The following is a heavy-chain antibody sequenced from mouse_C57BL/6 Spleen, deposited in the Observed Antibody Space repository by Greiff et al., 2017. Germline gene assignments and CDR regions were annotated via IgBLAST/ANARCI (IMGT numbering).Heavy chain of an antibody. CDR2: ITPNDGTT. CDR3: ASPEPLGGYWYFDV. D-gene: IGHD6-1*01. CDR1: GYSFTDYN. J-gene: IGHJ1*03. V-gene: IGHV1-39*01. Sequence: QLVESGPELVKPGASVKISCKASGYSFTDYNMNWVKQSNGKSLEWIGVITPNDGTTSYNQKFKGKATLTVDQSSSTAYMQLNSLTSEDSAVYYGASPEPLGGYWYFDVWGTGTTVTVSS.